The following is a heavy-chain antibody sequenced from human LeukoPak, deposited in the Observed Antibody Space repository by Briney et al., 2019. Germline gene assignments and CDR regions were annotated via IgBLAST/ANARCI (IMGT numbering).Heavy chain of an antibody. V-gene: IGHV1-58*02. D-gene: IGHD3-9*01. CDR2: IVVGSGKT. CDR1: GFTFRSSA. CDR3: AAELDDDIMTGYSQP. Sequence: SVKVSCKASGFTFRSSAIQWVRQARGQRLEWIGWIVVGSGKTNYARKFQERVTITRDMSTSTAHMELSSLRSEDTAVYYCAAELDDDIMTGYSQPWGQGTLVTVSS. J-gene: IGHJ5*02.